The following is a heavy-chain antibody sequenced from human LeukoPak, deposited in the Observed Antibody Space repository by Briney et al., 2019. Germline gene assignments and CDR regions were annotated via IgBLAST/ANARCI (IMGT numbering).Heavy chain of an antibody. CDR3: ARRHHYYDSSGRGDWFDP. D-gene: IGHD3-22*01. CDR2: IIPILGIA. Sequence: SVKVSCKASGGTFSSYAISWVRQAPGQGLEWMGRIIPILGIANYAQKFQGRVTITADKSTSTAYMELSSLRSEDTAVYYCARRHHYYDSSGRGDWFDPWGQGTLVTVSS. J-gene: IGHJ5*02. V-gene: IGHV1-69*04. CDR1: GGTFSSYA.